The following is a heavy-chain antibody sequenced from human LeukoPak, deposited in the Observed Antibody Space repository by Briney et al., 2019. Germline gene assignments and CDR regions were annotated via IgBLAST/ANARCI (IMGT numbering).Heavy chain of an antibody. D-gene: IGHD2-2*01. CDR1: GGSFSGYY. J-gene: IGHJ5*02. CDR3: ARGSLVVVVDWFDP. CDR2: INHSGST. Sequence: SETLSLTCAVYGGSFSGYYWSWIRQPPGKGLEWIGEINHSGSTNYNPSLKSRVTISVDTSKNQFSLKLSSVTAADTAVYYCARGSLVVVVDWFDPWGQGTLVTVSS. V-gene: IGHV4-34*01.